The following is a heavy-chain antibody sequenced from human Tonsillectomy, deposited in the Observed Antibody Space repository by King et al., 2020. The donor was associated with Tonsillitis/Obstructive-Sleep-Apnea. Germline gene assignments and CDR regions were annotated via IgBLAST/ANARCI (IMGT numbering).Heavy chain of an antibody. V-gene: IGHV1-18*01. CDR2: ISAYSDKT. D-gene: IGHD1-26*01. J-gene: IGHJ4*02. Sequence: QLVQSGAEVKKPGASVKVSCKASGYTFISYGISWVRQAPGQGLVWMGWISAYSDKTNYAQKVQGRVTMTTDTSTSTAYMELTSLRSDDTAVYYCAREAAPTSLSYRHFDYWGQGTLVTVSS. CDR3: AREAAPTSLSYRHFDY. CDR1: GYTFISYG.